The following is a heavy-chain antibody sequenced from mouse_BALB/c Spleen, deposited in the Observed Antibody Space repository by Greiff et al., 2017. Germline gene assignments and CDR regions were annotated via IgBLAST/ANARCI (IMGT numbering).Heavy chain of an antibody. CDR3: AGGNPFAY. CDR1: GYTFTSYW. Sequence: SGAELAKPGASVKMSCKASGYTFTSYWMHWVKQRPGQGLEWIGYINPSTGYTEYNQKFKDKATLTADKSSSTAYMQLSSLTSEDSAVYYCAGGNPFAYWGQGTLVTVSA. CDR2: INPSTGYT. J-gene: IGHJ3*01. V-gene: IGHV1-7*01. D-gene: IGHD2-1*01.